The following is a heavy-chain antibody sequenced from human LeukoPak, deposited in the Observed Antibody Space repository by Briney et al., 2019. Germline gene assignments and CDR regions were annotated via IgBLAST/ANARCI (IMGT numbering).Heavy chain of an antibody. Sequence: PSETLSLTCTVSGGSISSSSYYWGWIRQPPGKGLEWIGSIYYSGSTYYNPSLKSRVTISVDTSKNQSSLKLSSVTAVDTAVYYCARMGGSSGWYAPPLAWGQGTLVTVSS. CDR3: ARMGGSSGWYAPPLA. J-gene: IGHJ5*02. V-gene: IGHV4-39*07. D-gene: IGHD6-19*01. CDR1: GGSISSSSYY. CDR2: IYYSGST.